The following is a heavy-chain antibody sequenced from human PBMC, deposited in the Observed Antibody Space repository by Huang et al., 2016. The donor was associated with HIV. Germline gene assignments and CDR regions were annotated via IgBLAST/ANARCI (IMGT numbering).Heavy chain of an antibody. CDR1: GYTFSSFG. V-gene: IGHV1-18*01. J-gene: IGHJ6*03. D-gene: IGHD5-18*01. Sequence: QVQLVQSGAEVKKPGASVMVSWKASGYTFSSFGISWVRQAPAQVIEWVGWISVYNGNTKFAQKFQGRLTMTTDTSTSTAYMGLRSLRSDDTAVYYCARGGGIQLWLLGYYYMDVWGNGTTVTVSS. CDR3: ARGGGIQLWLLGYYYMDV. CDR2: ISVYNGNT.